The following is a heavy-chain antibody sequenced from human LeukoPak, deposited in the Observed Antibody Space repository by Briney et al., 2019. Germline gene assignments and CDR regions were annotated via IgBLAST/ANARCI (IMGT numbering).Heavy chain of an antibody. CDR1: GYTFTGYY. CDR2: INPNSGGT. Sequence: ASVKVSCKASGYTFTGYYMHWVRQAPGQGLEWMGWINPNSGGTNYAQKFQGRVTMTRDTSISTAYMELSRLRSDDTAVYYCARDQPRYFDWLPNNWFDPWGQGTLVTVSS. D-gene: IGHD3-9*01. J-gene: IGHJ5*02. V-gene: IGHV1-2*02. CDR3: ARDQPRYFDWLPNNWFDP.